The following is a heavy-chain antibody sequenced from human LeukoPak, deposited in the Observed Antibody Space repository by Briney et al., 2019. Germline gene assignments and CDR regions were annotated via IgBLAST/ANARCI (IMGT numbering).Heavy chain of an antibody. CDR1: GFTFSSYA. V-gene: IGHV3-23*01. D-gene: IGHD3-22*01. J-gene: IGHJ4*02. CDR2: ISGSGGST. Sequence: GGSLRLSCAASGFTFSSYAMSWVRQAPGKGLEWVSAISGSGGSTYYADSVKGRFTISRDNSKNTLYLQMNSLRAEDTAVYYCAKALSNYYDSSGYCYWGQGTLVTVSS. CDR3: AKALSNYYDSSGYCY.